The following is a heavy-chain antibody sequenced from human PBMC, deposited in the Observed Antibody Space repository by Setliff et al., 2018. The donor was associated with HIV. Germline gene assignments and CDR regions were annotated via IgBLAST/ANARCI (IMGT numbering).Heavy chain of an antibody. V-gene: IGHV1-18*01. J-gene: IGHJ6*03. D-gene: IGHD5-18*01. Sequence: ASVKVSCKASGYTFTSYGLSWVRQAPGQGLEWVGWISAYNGNTNYAQKLQGRVTFTTDTSTSTAYMELRSLRSDDTAVYYCARGGRGFHDGYTLYCYYMDVWGKGTTVTVSS. CDR3: ARGGRGFHDGYTLYCYYMDV. CDR1: GYTFTSYG. CDR2: ISAYNGNT.